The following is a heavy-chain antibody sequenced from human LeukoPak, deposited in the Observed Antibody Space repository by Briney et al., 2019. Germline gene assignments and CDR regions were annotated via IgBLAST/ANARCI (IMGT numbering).Heavy chain of an antibody. CDR1: GGSISSYY. CDR3: ARVLSEYSSSAEMYYYYGMDV. CDR2: IYYSGST. Sequence: SETLSLTCTVSGGSISSYYWSWIRQPAGKGLEWIGYIYYSGSTNYNPSLKSRVTISVDTSKNQFSLKLSSVTAADTAVYYCARVLSEYSSSAEMYYYYGMDVWGQGTTVTVSS. D-gene: IGHD6-6*01. V-gene: IGHV4-59*01. J-gene: IGHJ6*02.